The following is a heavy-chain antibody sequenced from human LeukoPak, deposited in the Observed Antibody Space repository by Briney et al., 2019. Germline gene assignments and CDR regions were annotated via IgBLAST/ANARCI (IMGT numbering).Heavy chain of an antibody. V-gene: IGHV3-30-3*01. CDR1: GFTFSSYA. J-gene: IGHJ4*02. Sequence: PGGSLRLSCAASGFTFSSYAMHWVRQAPGKGLEWVAVISYDGSNKYYADSVKGRFTISRDNSKNTLYLQMNSLRAEDTAVYYCARDGFEEQLVIFDYWGQGTLVTVSS. D-gene: IGHD6-13*01. CDR3: ARDGFEEQLVIFDY. CDR2: ISYDGSNK.